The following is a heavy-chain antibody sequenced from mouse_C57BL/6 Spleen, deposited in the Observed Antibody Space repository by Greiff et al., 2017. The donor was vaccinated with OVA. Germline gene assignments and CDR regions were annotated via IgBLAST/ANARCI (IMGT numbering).Heavy chain of an antibody. CDR2: INPNNGGT. CDR3: ARGTTVVGD. J-gene: IGHJ3*01. V-gene: IGHV1-26*01. CDR1: GYTFTDYY. D-gene: IGHD1-1*01. Sequence: VQLQQSGPELVKPGASVKISCKASGYTFTDYYMNWVKQSHGKSLEWIGDINPNNGGTSYNQKFKGKATLTVDKSSSTAYMELRSLTSEDSAVYYCARGTTVVGDWGQGTLVTVSA.